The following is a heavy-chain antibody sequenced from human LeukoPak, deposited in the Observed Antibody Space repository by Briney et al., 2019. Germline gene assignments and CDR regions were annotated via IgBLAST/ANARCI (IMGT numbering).Heavy chain of an antibody. J-gene: IGHJ6*02. CDR3: ARNLEWELQEDYYGMDV. CDR1: GFTFSSYW. V-gene: IGHV3-74*01. CDR2: INNDASST. Sequence: PGGSLRLSCAASGFTFSSYWMHWVRQAPGEGLVWVSRINNDASSTSYADSVKGRFTISRDNSKNTLYLQMNSLRAEDTAVYYCARNLEWELQEDYYGMDVWGQGTTVTVSS. D-gene: IGHD1-26*01.